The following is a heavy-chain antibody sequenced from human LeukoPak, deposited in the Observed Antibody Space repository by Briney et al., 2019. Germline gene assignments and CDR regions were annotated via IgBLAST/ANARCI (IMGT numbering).Heavy chain of an antibody. CDR3: AKETFSSSWGFQH. CDR2: IYSGGST. J-gene: IGHJ1*01. CDR1: GFTVSSNY. Sequence: PGGSLRLSCAASGFTVSSNYMSWVRQAPGKGLEWVSVIYSGGSTYYADSVKGRFTISRDNSKKTLYLQMNSLRAEDTAVYYCAKETFSSSWGFQHWGQGKLVTVSS. V-gene: IGHV3-53*05. D-gene: IGHD6-13*01.